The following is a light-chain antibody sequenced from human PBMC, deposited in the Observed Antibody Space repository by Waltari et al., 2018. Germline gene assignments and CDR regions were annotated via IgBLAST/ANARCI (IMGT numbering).Light chain of an antibody. V-gene: IGKV4-1*01. CDR2: WES. Sequence: EIVMTQSPDSLAVSLGERAAINCKSSRSVLYNSNNKNYLAWYQQKPRQPPKLLLNWESGRESGVPDRFSGSGSGTDFTLTISSLQAEDVAVYYCQQYYSSPISFGQGTRLEIK. J-gene: IGKJ5*01. CDR1: RSVLYNSNNKNY. CDR3: QQYYSSPIS.